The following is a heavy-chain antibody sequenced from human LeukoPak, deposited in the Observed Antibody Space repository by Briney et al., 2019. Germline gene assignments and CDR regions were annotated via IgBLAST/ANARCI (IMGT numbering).Heavy chain of an antibody. J-gene: IGHJ4*02. CDR2: IKEDGTEI. D-gene: IGHD5/OR15-5a*01. V-gene: IGHV3-7*05. Sequence: RGSLTLSCAVSGFAFGSYWMNWVRQAPGKGLEWVANIKEDGTEIYYVGSVKGRFTISRDNAKNSVFLQMNSLRAEDTAVYYCAAGVYHFDYWGQGTLVTVSS. CDR3: AAGVYHFDY. CDR1: GFAFGSYW.